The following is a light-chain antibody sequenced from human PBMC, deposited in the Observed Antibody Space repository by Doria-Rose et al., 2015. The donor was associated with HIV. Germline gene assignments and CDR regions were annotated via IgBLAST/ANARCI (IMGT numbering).Light chain of an antibody. CDR2: WAS. V-gene: IGKV4-1*01. Sequence: DIRVTQSPESLGMSLGERATLNCKSNQSLLYTSKNYLAWYQQKPGQPPKLLIYWASTRQSGVPARFSGSGSGTDFTLTISSPEAEDVAVYYCQQYYGTPSFGPGTTVDIK. CDR1: QSLLYTSKNY. CDR3: QQYYGTPS. J-gene: IGKJ3*01.